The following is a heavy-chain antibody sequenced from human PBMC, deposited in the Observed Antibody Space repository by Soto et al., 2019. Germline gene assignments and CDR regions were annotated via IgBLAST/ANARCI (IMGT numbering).Heavy chain of an antibody. CDR3: AKRQNYYYYYYMDV. CDR2: ISGSGGST. V-gene: IGHV3-23*01. J-gene: IGHJ6*03. Sequence: GGSLRLSCAASGFTFSSYAMSWVRQAPGRGLEWVSAISGSGGSTYYADSVKGRFTISRDNSKNTLYLQMNSLRAEDTAVYYCAKRQNYYYYYYMDVWGKGTTVTVSS. CDR1: GFTFSSYA.